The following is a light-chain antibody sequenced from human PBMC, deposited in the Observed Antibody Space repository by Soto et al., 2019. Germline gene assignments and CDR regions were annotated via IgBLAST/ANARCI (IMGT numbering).Light chain of an antibody. CDR1: YSNIGSGYD. CDR3: QSYDGSLRGSV. CDR2: VNS. J-gene: IGLJ3*02. V-gene: IGLV1-40*01. Sequence: QSVLTQPPSVSGAPGQRVTISCTGSYSNIGSGYDVHWYQQLPGSAPKLLIYVNSNRPSGVPDRFSASKSGTSASLAITGLQAEDEADYYCQSYDGSLRGSVFGGGTKLTVL.